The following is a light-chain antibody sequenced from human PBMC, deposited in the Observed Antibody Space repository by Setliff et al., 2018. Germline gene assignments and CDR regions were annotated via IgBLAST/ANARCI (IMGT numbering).Light chain of an antibody. CDR2: TNN. CDR1: SSNIGSNA. J-gene: IGLJ2*01. V-gene: IGLV1-44*01. Sequence: GTPGQRVTISCSGTSSNIGSNAVNWYQQFPGTAPKLLIQTNNQRHFGVPDRFSGSKPGASASLAISGLRSGDEADYYCAVWDDNLNGPVFGGGTKGTVL. CDR3: AVWDDNLNGPV.